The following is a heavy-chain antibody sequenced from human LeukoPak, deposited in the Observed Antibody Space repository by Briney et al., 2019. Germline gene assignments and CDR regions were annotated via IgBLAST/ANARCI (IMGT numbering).Heavy chain of an antibody. J-gene: IGHJ6*03. D-gene: IGHD6-25*01. Sequence: GGSLRLSCAASGVTFSSYGMHWVRQAPGKGLEWGAVISYDGSNKYYADSVKGRVTISRDNSKNTLYLQMNSLRAEDTAVYYCAKGPKIAAPRHDYYYMDVWGKGTTVTVSS. V-gene: IGHV3-30*18. CDR1: GVTFSSYG. CDR2: ISYDGSNK. CDR3: AKGPKIAAPRHDYYYMDV.